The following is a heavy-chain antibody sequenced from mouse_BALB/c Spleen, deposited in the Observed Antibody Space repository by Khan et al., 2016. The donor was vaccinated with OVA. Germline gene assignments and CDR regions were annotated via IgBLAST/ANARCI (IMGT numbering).Heavy chain of an antibody. CDR3: ARLWPGFSY. J-gene: IGHJ3*01. CDR1: GYSITTDYA. CDR2: ISYRGST. V-gene: IGHV3-2*02. Sequence: EVQLQESGPGLVKPSQSLSLTCTVTGYSITTDYAWNWIRQFPGNKLEWMGYISYRGSTSYNPSLKSRISITRDTSKNQFFLQLNSVTTEDTATFYCARLWPGFSYWGQGTLVTVSA.